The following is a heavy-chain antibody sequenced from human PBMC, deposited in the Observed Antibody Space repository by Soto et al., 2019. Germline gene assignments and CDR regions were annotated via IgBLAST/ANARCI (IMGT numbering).Heavy chain of an antibody. Sequence: QVQLVESGGGVVQPGRSLRLCCAASGFTFSSHAMHWVRQAPGKGLEWVAVIWYDGSKKYYADSVKGRFTVARDDSKNTLSLQMNSLRVEDTAVYYCARDPGYSGFDFDYWGQGTLVTVSS. CDR3: ARDPGYSGFDFDY. D-gene: IGHD5-12*01. V-gene: IGHV3-33*01. CDR1: GFTFSSHA. J-gene: IGHJ4*02. CDR2: IWYDGSKK.